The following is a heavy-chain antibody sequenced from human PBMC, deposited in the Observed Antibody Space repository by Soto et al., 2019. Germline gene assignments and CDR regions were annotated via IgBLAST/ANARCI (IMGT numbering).Heavy chain of an antibody. Sequence: LRLSCTFSGFTSDDYDYALTWVRQAPGKGLQWLGLIRGSTYGGTTEYAASVKGRFTISRDDSKGITYLQMNSLKPEDTAVYYCSRDGDFYGLDVWAQGTTVTVSS. CDR1: GFTSDDYDYA. J-gene: IGHJ6*02. CDR2: IRGSTYGGTT. V-gene: IGHV3-49*04. CDR3: SRDGDFYGLDV. D-gene: IGHD3-3*01.